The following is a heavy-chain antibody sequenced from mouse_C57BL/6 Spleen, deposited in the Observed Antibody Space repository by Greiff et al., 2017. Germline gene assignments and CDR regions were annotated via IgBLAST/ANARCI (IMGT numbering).Heavy chain of an antibody. CDR2: IDPSDSYT. CDR1: GYTFTSYW. J-gene: IGHJ2*01. Sequence: QVQLQQPGAELVRPGTSVKLSCKASGYTFTSYWMHWVKQRPGQGLEWIGVIDPSDSYTNYNQKFKGKATLTVDTSSSTAYMQLSSLTSEDSAVYYCARPRYSNFPFGYWGQGTTLTGSS. D-gene: IGHD2-5*01. V-gene: IGHV1-59*01. CDR3: ARPRYSNFPFGY.